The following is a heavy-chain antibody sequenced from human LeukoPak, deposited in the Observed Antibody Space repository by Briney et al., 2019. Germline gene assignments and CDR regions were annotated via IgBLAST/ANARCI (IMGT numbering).Heavy chain of an antibody. D-gene: IGHD3-3*01. CDR2: INHSGST. Sequence: KASETLSLTCAVYGGSLSGYYWSWIRQPPGKGLEWIGEINHSGSTNYNPSLKSRVTISVDTSKNQFSLKLSSVTAADTAVYYCARLRSLRFLEWLLYFDYWGQGTLVTVSS. J-gene: IGHJ4*02. V-gene: IGHV4-34*01. CDR3: ARLRSLRFLEWLLYFDY. CDR1: GGSLSGYY.